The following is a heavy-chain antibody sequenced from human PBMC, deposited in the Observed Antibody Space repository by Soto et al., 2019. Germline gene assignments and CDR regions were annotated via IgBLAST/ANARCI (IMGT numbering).Heavy chain of an antibody. D-gene: IGHD3-16*01. CDR3: ARTLDYGHMDV. Sequence: SETLSLTCTVSGDSVRNQYWSWIRRPPGRGLEWIGYIYRSGSTKYNPSLKSRLTISVDTSKNQFSLKLSSVTAADAAVYYCARTLDYGHMDVWGKGTTVTVSS. V-gene: IGHV4-4*09. CDR1: GDSVRNQY. CDR2: IYRSGST. J-gene: IGHJ6*03.